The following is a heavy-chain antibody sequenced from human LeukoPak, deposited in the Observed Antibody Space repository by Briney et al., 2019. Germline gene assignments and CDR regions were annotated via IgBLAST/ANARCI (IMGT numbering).Heavy chain of an antibody. J-gene: IGHJ4*02. D-gene: IGHD2-2*01. Sequence: PGGSLRLSCAASGFTFSSYWMHWVRQAPGKGLVWVSRINSDGSSTSYADSVKGRFTISRDNAKNTLYLQMNSLRAEDTAVYYCAKAPSDIVVVPAPIDYWGQGTLVTVSS. CDR1: GFTFSSYW. V-gene: IGHV3-74*01. CDR3: AKAPSDIVVVPAPIDY. CDR2: INSDGSST.